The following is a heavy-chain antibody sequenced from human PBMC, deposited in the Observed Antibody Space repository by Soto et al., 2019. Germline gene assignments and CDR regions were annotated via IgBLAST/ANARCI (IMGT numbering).Heavy chain of an antibody. CDR1: GFTFSSYA. CDR3: AKRTFRWVNWFDP. CDR2: ISGRGGST. D-gene: IGHD3-16*01. V-gene: IGHV3-23*01. Sequence: EVQLLESGGGLVQPGGSLRLSCAASGFTFSSYAMSWVRQSPGKGLEWVSAISGRGGSTYYADSVKGRFTISRDNSKNTLYMQMNSLIAEDTAVYYCAKRTFRWVNWFDPWGQGTLVTVSS. J-gene: IGHJ5*02.